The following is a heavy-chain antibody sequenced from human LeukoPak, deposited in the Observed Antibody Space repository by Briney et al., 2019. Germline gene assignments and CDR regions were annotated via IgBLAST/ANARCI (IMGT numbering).Heavy chain of an antibody. CDR2: IYYSGST. V-gene: IGHV4-39*01. J-gene: IGHJ3*02. CDR3: ARHNLVGARDAFDI. CDR1: GGSISSSSYY. Sequence: SETLSLTCTVPGGSISSSSYYWGWIRQPPGKGLEWIGSIYYSGSTYYNPSLKSRVTISVDTSKNQFSLKLSSVTAADTAVYYCARHNLVGARDAFDIWGQGTMVTVSS.